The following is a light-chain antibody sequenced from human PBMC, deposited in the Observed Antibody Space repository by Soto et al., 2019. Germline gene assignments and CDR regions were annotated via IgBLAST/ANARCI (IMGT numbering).Light chain of an antibody. CDR3: HQYEKWPPSIT. V-gene: IGKV3-15*01. CDR2: RAS. CDR1: QPLNNN. J-gene: IGKJ5*01. Sequence: EIVMTQSPATLSVSPGDRATLSCRAGQPLNNNVAWYPPKPRHAPRLLIYRASTRATGISARFSGSGSGTEFTLYISSLQSEDFAVYYCHQYEKWPPSITFGQGTRLEIK.